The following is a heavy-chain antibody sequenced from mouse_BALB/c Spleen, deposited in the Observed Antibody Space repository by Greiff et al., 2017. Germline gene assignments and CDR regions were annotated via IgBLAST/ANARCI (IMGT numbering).Heavy chain of an antibody. V-gene: IGHV2-9*02. CDR3: ARDYYYGSSYFAY. CDR2: IWAGGST. J-gene: IGHJ3*01. Sequence: VKLVESGPGLVAPSQSLSITCTVSGFSLTSYGVHWVRQPPGKGLEWLGVIWAGGSTNYNSALMSRLSISKDNSKSQVFLKMNSLQTDDTARYYCARDYYYGSSYFAYWGQGTLVTVSA. CDR1: GFSLTSYG. D-gene: IGHD1-1*01.